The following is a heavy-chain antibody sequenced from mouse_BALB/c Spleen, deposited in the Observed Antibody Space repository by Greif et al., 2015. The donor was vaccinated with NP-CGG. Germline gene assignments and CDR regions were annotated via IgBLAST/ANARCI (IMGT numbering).Heavy chain of an antibody. J-gene: IGHJ2*01. Sequence: DVKLVESGGGLVQPGGSLRLSCATSGFTFTDYYMSWVRQPPGKALEWLGFIRNKANGYTTEYSASVKGRFSISRDNSQSILYLQMNTLRAEDSATYYCARAPPGYFDYWGQGTTLTVSS. CDR1: GFTFTDYY. CDR3: ARAPPGYFDY. CDR2: IRNKANGYTT. V-gene: IGHV7-3*02.